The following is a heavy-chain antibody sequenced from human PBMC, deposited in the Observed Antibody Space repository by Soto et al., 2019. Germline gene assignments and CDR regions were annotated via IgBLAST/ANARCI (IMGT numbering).Heavy chain of an antibody. V-gene: IGHV4-39*01. CDR3: ARRSRYFDY. Sequence: SETLSLTCTVSGGSVFSSGHYWSWIRQPPGKGLEWIGSIYYSGSTYYNPSLKSRVTISVDTSKNQFSLKLSSVTAADTAVYYCARRSRYFDYWGQGTLVTVSS. D-gene: IGHD6-6*01. CDR2: IYYSGST. CDR1: GGSVFSSGHY. J-gene: IGHJ4*02.